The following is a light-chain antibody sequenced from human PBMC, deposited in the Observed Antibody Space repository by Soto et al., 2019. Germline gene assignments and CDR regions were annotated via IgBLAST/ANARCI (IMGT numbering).Light chain of an antibody. J-gene: IGKJ3*01. CDR1: QSVSSNY. Sequence: EIVLTQSPGTLSLSPGERATLSCRASQSVSSNYLAWYQQRHGPAPRLLIYAASKRATGITDRFSGSGSGIDFTITSSRLEPEDFEVYYCQQRSNWLFGPGTKVDIK. CDR3: QQRSNWL. CDR2: AAS. V-gene: IGKV3D-20*02.